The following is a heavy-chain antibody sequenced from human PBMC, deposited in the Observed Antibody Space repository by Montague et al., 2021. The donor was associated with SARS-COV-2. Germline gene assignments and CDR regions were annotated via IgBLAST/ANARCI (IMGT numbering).Heavy chain of an antibody. CDR3: ARLKRYFDSSGSPSAFDF. D-gene: IGHD3-22*01. Sequence: SETLSLTCTVSGGSITNNIDYWAWIRQPPGKGLEWIGSIYYTGNTYYNPSLEGRVTISVVTSKNHFTLKLSSVTAAETAVYYCARLKRYFDSSGSPSAFDFWGQGTKVTVSS. J-gene: IGHJ3*01. V-gene: IGHV4-39*02. CDR1: GGSITNNIDY. CDR2: IYYTGNT.